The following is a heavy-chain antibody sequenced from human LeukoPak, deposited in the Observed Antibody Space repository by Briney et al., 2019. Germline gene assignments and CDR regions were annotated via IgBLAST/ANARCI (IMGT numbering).Heavy chain of an antibody. CDR2: ISAYNGNT. Sequence: AASVKVSCKASGYTFTSYGISWVRQAPGQGLEWMGWISAYNGNTNYAQKLQGRVTMTTDTSTSTAYMELRSLRSDDTAVYYCARGVVAATLWYYYYGMDVWGQGTTVTVSS. J-gene: IGHJ6*02. D-gene: IGHD2-15*01. CDR3: ARGVVAATLWYYYYGMDV. V-gene: IGHV1-18*01. CDR1: GYTFTSYG.